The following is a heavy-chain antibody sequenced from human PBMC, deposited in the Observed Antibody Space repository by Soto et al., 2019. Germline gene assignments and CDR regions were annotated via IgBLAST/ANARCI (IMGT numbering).Heavy chain of an antibody. CDR1: GFTFDDYA. CDR3: AKSCRGGDCYRYWYFEL. D-gene: IGHD2-21*02. V-gene: IGHV3-9*01. CDR2: ISWNSGSI. J-gene: IGHJ2*01. Sequence: EVQLVESGGGLVQPGRSLRLSCAASGFTFDDYAMHWVRQAPGKGLEWVSGISWNSGSIGYADSVKGRFTISRDNAKNSLYLRMNRLRADDTAMYYCAKSCRGGDCYRYWYFELWGRGSPVAVSS.